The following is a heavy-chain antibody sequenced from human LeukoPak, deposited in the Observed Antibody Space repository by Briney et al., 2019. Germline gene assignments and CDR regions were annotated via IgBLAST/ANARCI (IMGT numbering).Heavy chain of an antibody. CDR3: ARNLNPTYYYGSGRSTGFDP. J-gene: IGHJ5*02. Sequence: SETLSLTCAVYGGSFSGYYWSWIRQPPGKGLEWIGEINHSGSTNYNPSLKSRVTISVDTSKNQFSLKLSSVTAADTAVYYCARNLNPTYYYGSGRSTGFDPWGQGTLVTVSS. V-gene: IGHV4-34*01. CDR2: INHSGST. D-gene: IGHD3-10*01. CDR1: GGSFSGYY.